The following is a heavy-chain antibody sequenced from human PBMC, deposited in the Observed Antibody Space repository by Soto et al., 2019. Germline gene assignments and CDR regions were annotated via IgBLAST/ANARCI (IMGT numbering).Heavy chain of an antibody. CDR1: GYTFTGYY. CDR2: INPNSGGT. CDR3: ARLAGGTSLQQLAFDY. D-gene: IGHD6-13*01. J-gene: IGHJ4*02. Sequence: ASVKVSCKASGYTFTGYYMHWVRQAPGQGLEWMGWINPNSGGTNYAQKFQGRVTMTRDTSISTAYMELSRLRSDDTAVYYCARLAGGTSLQQLAFDYWGQGTLVTVSS. V-gene: IGHV1-2*02.